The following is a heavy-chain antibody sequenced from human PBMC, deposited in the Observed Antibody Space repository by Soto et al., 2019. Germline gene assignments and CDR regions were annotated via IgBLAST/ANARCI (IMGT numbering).Heavy chain of an antibody. D-gene: IGHD3-10*01. J-gene: IGHJ6*02. CDR2: IYSGGST. CDR1: GFTVGSNY. Sequence: PGGSLSLSCAASGFTVGSNYMSWVRQAPGKGQEWVSVIYSGGSTYYADSVKGRFTISRDNSKNTLYLQMNSLRAEDTAVYYCASYYYGSGSYYNVGNYYYYGMDVWGQGTTVTVSS. V-gene: IGHV3-53*01. CDR3: ASYYYGSGSYYNVGNYYYYGMDV.